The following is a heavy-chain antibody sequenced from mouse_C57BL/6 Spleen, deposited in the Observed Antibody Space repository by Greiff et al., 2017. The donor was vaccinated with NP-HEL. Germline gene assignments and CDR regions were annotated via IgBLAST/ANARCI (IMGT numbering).Heavy chain of an antibody. Sequence: EVQLVESEGGLVQPGSSMKLSCTASGFTFSDYYMAWVRQVPEKGLEWVANINYDGSSTYYLDSLKSRFIISRDNAKNILYLQMSMLKSETTATYCCARKTTASAMDYWGQGTSVTVSS. J-gene: IGHJ4*01. D-gene: IGHD1-2*01. V-gene: IGHV5-16*01. CDR1: GFTFSDYY. CDR3: ARKTTASAMDY. CDR2: INYDGSST.